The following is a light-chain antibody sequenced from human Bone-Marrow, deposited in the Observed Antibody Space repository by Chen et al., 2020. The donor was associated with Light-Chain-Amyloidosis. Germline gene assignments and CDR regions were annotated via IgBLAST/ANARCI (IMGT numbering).Light chain of an antibody. V-gene: IGLV2-14*01. J-gene: IGLJ1*01. CDR1: SSDVGGDNH. Sequence: QSALTQPASVSGSPGQSITISCTGTSSDVGGDNHGSWYQQHPDKAPKLMIYEVTNRPSWVPASFSGCKSDNTASLTISGLQPEDEADYVCSSYTITNTLVFGSGTRVIVL. CDR2: EVT. CDR3: SSYTITNTLV.